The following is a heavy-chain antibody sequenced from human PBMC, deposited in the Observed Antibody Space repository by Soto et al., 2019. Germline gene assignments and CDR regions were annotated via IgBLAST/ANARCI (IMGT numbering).Heavy chain of an antibody. D-gene: IGHD2-15*01. J-gene: IGHJ3*02. Sequence: EASVKVSCKASGYTFTSYGISWVRQAPGQGLEWMGWISAYNGNTNYAQKLQGRVTMTTDTSTSTAYMELRSLRSDDTAVYYCASLLEPGPVLGYCSGGSCYSEIWGQGTMVTVSS. CDR3: ASLLEPGPVLGYCSGGSCYSEI. CDR1: GYTFTSYG. V-gene: IGHV1-18*01. CDR2: ISAYNGNT.